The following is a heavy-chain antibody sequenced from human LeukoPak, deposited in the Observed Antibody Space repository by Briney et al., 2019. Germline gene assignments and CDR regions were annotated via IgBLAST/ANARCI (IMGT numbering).Heavy chain of an antibody. CDR2: LYGGGNT. J-gene: IGHJ4*02. CDR3: ARQLATELDF. Sequence: GGSLRLSCTASGFNVSNNYMAWVRLPPGKGLEWVSVLYGGGNTYYADSVKGRFTIPRDNSKNTVYLRLNSLRAEDTAVYYCARQLATELDFWGLGTLVSVSS. D-gene: IGHD5-24*01. CDR1: GFNVSNNY. V-gene: IGHV3-53*01.